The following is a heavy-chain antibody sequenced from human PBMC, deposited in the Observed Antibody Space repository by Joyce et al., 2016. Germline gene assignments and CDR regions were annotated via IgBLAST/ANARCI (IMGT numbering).Heavy chain of an antibody. CDR2: IYYSGST. CDR1: GGSISNDNYY. CDR3: ARLSFRELFPDY. V-gene: IGHV4-30-4*01. Sequence: QVQLQESGPGLVKPSQTLSLTCTVSGGSISNDNYYWSWIRQPPGKGVEWIGHIYYSGSTHYNPSLKSRFSISIDTSENQFSLKLNSVTAADTAVYYCARLSFRELFPDYWGQGTLLTVSS. J-gene: IGHJ4*02. D-gene: IGHD3-10*01.